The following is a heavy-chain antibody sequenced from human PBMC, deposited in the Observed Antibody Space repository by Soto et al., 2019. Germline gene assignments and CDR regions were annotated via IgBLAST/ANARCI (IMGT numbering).Heavy chain of an antibody. CDR2: IDPRSGSA. CDR1: GYTFTTHY. J-gene: IGHJ6*02. V-gene: IGHV1-46*03. D-gene: IGHD1-1*01. Sequence: QVQLVQSGAEVKKPGASVKVSCKASGYTFTTHYIHWVRQAPGQGPEWMGIIDPRSGSAGYAQRFQGSVTVTRDTRTSTWYMELRSLRSEDRAVYYCARGNALPYYCCGLDVWGQGTTVTVSS. CDR3: ARGNALPYYCCGLDV.